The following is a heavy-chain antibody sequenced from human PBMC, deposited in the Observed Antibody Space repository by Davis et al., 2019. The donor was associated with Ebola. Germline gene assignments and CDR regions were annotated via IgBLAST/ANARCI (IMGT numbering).Heavy chain of an antibody. CDR3: ARVGAYYYGSGTQRTINYYYGMDV. D-gene: IGHD3-10*01. J-gene: IGHJ6*02. CDR1: GYTFTSYY. V-gene: IGHV1-46*01. Sequence: AASVKVSCKASGYTFTSYYMHWVRQAPGQGLEWMGIINPSGGSTSYAQKFQGRVTMTRDTSTSTVYMELSSLRSEDTAVYYCARVGAYYYGSGTQRTINYYYGMDVWGQGTTVTVSS. CDR2: INPSGGST.